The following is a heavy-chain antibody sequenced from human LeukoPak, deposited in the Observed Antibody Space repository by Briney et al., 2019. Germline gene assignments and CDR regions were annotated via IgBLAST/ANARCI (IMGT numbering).Heavy chain of an antibody. V-gene: IGHV4-59*01. CDR2: IYYSGST. CDR3: ARGPSYGYDY. CDR1: GVSISSYY. Sequence: PSETLSLTCTVSGVSISSYYWSWIRQPPGKGLEWIGYIYYSGSTNYNPSLKSRVTISVDTSKNQFSLKLSSVTAADTAVYYCARGPSYGYDYWGQGTLITVSS. D-gene: IGHD5-18*01. J-gene: IGHJ4*02.